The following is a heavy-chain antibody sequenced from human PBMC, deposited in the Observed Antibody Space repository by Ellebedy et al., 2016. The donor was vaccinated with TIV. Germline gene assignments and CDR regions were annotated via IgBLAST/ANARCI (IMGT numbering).Heavy chain of an antibody. CDR1: GYTFASYG. J-gene: IGHJ3*02. V-gene: IGHV7-4-1*02. D-gene: IGHD7-27*01. CDR2: INTNSGNP. Sequence: AASVKVSCKASGYTFASYGVNWVRQAPAHGLEWMGWINTNSGNPTYAQAFTGRIVFSLDTSVSTAYLQLSSRRAEDSAVYYCARTGIWGKAFDIWGQGTMVTVSS. CDR3: ARTGIWGKAFDI.